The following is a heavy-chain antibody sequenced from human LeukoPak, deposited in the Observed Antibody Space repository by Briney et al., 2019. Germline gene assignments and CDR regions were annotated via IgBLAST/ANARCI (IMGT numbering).Heavy chain of an antibody. CDR1: GGSFSGYY. D-gene: IGHD3-9*01. J-gene: IGHJ4*02. CDR2: INHSGST. CDR3: AGTRTRYYDILTGYFY. V-gene: IGHV4-34*01. Sequence: SETLSPTCAVYGGSFSGYYWSWIRQPPGKGLEWIGEINHSGSTNYNPSLKSRVTISVDTSKNQFSLKLSSVTAADTAVYYCAGTRTRYYDILTGYFYWGQGTLVTVSS.